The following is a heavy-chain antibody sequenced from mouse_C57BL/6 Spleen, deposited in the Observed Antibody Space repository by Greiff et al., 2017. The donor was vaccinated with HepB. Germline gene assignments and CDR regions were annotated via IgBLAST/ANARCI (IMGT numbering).Heavy chain of an antibody. CDR2: ISSGGDYI. J-gene: IGHJ1*03. CDR3: TITGDWYFDV. CDR1: GFTFSSYA. V-gene: IGHV5-9-1*02. D-gene: IGHD1-1*01. Sequence: EVQRVESGEGLVKPGGSLKLSCAASGFTFSSYAMSWVRQTPEKRLEWVAYISSGGDYIYYADTVKGRFTITRDNARNTLYLQMSSLKSEDTAMYYCTITGDWYFDVWGTGTTVTVSS.